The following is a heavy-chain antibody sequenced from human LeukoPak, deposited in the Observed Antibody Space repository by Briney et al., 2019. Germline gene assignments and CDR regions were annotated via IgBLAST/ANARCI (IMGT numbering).Heavy chain of an antibody. V-gene: IGHV4-39*01. CDR1: GGSISNSRFY. Sequence: SETLSLTCTVSGGSISNSRFYWGWIRQSPGKGLEWIGHIYYTGRTQDNPSLKSRVSISIDTSKSQFSLKLSSVTAADTAVYYCARHEGLGSHNAFDIWGQGTMVTVSS. CDR2: IYYTGRT. D-gene: IGHD3-10*01. CDR3: ARHEGLGSHNAFDI. J-gene: IGHJ3*02.